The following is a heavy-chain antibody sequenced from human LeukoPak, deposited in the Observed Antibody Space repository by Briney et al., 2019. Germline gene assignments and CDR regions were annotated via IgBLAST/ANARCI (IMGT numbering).Heavy chain of an antibody. V-gene: IGHV3-74*01. Sequence: PGGSLRLSCAASGFTFTKFWMHWVRQAPGRGLVWVSRVKDDGISTLYVDSVKGRFTISRDNAKNTLYLQMNSLRADDTALYYCATGPYAAFEMWGQGTMVTVSS. CDR3: ATGPYAAFEM. J-gene: IGHJ3*02. D-gene: IGHD2-2*01. CDR2: VKDDGIST. CDR1: GFTFTKFW.